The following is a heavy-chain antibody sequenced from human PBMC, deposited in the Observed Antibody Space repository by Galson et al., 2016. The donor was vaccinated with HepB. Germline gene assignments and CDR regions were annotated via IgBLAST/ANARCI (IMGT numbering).Heavy chain of an antibody. CDR3: ARARSAYYDILTGYDFYDF. J-gene: IGHJ4*02. CDR1: GGIFSTYP. D-gene: IGHD3-9*01. Sequence: SVKVSCKASGGIFSTYPVSWVRQAPRQGLDWMGMIIPILATTDYAQKFQGRVTITADDSTSTAYMELANLRSEDTAVYFCARARSAYYDILTGYDFYDFWGQGTLVTVS. CDR2: IIPILATT. V-gene: IGHV1-69*11.